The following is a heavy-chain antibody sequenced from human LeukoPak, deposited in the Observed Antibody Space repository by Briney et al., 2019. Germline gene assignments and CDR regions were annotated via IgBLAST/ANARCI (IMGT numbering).Heavy chain of an antibody. D-gene: IGHD3-16*01. CDR3: AREGQATGDSYYYYYMDV. J-gene: IGHJ6*03. Sequence: PSETLSLTCTVSGGSVSSGDYYWTWIRQPAGKGLEWIGRVYTSGITNSNPSLKSRLTISLDTSKNQFSLKLTSVSAVDTAVYYCAREGQATGDSYYYYYMDVWGKGTTVTVSS. CDR2: VYTSGIT. V-gene: IGHV4-61*02. CDR1: GGSVSSGDYY.